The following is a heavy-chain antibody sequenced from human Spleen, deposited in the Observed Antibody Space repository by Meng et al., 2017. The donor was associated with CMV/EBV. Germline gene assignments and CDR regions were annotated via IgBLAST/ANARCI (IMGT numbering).Heavy chain of an antibody. D-gene: IGHD2-15*01. CDR2: ISGSGDGT. J-gene: IGHJ6*02. CDR3: ENHPGVVLYHYGMDV. V-gene: IGHV3-23*01. Sequence: GESLKISCTASGFSFSIYEMNWVRQAPGKGLEWVSTISGSGDGTYYADSVKGRFTISRDNSKNTLYLQMNSLRAEDTAVYYCENHPGVVLYHYGMDVWGQGTTVTVSS. CDR1: GFSFSIYE.